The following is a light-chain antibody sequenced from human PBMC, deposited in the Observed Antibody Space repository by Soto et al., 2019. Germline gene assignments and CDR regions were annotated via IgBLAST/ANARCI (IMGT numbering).Light chain of an antibody. V-gene: IGKV1-39*01. CDR2: AAS. CDR3: QQSYSTPRT. Sequence: DIQMTQSPSSLSASVGDRVTITCRASQSISRYLNWYQQKPGQAPKILIYAASSLQSGVPSRFSGGGSGSAFSLTISSLQHEDFATYYCQQSYSTPRTFGGGTKVEIK. J-gene: IGKJ4*01. CDR1: QSISRY.